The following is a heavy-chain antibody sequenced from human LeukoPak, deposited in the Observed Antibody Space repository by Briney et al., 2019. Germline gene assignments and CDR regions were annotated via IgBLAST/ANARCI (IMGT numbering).Heavy chain of an antibody. D-gene: IGHD3-3*01. J-gene: IGHJ5*02. CDR3: ARDHSVDFWSGYYPGGWFDP. CDR1: GYSFTSYY. V-gene: IGHV1-46*01. CDR2: INPGTGST. Sequence: ASVKVSFKASGYSFTSYYIHWVRQAPGQGLEWMGIINPGTGSTTYAQKFQGRVTMTRDTSTSTVYMELNSLTSEDTAVYYRARDHSVDFWSGYYPGGWFDPWGQGTLVTVSS.